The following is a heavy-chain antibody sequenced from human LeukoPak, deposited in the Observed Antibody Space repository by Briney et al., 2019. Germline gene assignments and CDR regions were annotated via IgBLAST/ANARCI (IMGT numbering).Heavy chain of an antibody. Sequence: PGGSLRLSCAASGFTFSSYWMHWVRQAPGKGLVWVSRINSDGSSTSYADSVKGRFTISRDNSKNTLYLQMNSLRAEDTAVYYCAKKVPVAGTVDYWGQGTLVTVSS. J-gene: IGHJ4*02. CDR1: GFTFSSYW. V-gene: IGHV3-74*01. D-gene: IGHD6-19*01. CDR2: INSDGSST. CDR3: AKKVPVAGTVDY.